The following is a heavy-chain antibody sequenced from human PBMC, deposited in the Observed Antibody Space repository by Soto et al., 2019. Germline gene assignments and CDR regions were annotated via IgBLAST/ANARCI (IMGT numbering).Heavy chain of an antibody. J-gene: IGHJ6*02. CDR2: IWYDGSNK. Sequence: GGSLRLSCAASGFTFSSYGMHWVRQAPGKGLEWVAVIWYDGSNKYYADSVKGRFTISRDTSKNTLYLQMNSLRAEDTAVYYCARDPPIRHYDSSGYYYPGYYYYGMDVWGQGTTVTVSS. CDR1: GFTFSSYG. CDR3: ARDPPIRHYDSSGYYYPGYYYYGMDV. V-gene: IGHV3-33*01. D-gene: IGHD3-22*01.